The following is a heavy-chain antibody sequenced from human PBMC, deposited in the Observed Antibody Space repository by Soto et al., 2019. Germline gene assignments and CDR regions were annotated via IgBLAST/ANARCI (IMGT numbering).Heavy chain of an antibody. V-gene: IGHV5-51*01. CDR2: IYPGASDT. J-gene: IGHJ4*02. CDR3: ASFVSGGADY. Sequence: PGESLKISCRTSGYIFSIYWIGWVRQTPAKGLEWMGLIYPGASDTRHTPSLQGRVTMSCNNSLGTAYLHWSSLKATDPAMYYCASFVSGGADYWGQGTPVTVSS. D-gene: IGHD3-10*02. CDR1: GYIFSIYW.